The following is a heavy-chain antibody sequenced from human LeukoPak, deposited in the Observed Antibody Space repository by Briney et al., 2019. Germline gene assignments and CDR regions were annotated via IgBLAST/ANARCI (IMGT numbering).Heavy chain of an antibody. CDR3: ARDPNCSSTTCYVGWFDP. J-gene: IGHJ5*02. CDR1: GFTFSSYA. CDR2: ISYDGSNN. V-gene: IGHV3-30-3*01. Sequence: GRSLRLSCAASGFTFSSYAMHWVRQAPGKGLEWVAVISYDGSNNYYADSVKGRFTISRDNSKNTLYLQMNSLRAEDTAVYYCARDPNCSSTTCYVGWFDPWGQGTLVTVSS. D-gene: IGHD2-2*01.